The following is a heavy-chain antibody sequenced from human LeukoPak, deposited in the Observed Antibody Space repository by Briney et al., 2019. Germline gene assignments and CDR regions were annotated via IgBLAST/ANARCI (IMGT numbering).Heavy chain of an antibody. V-gene: IGHV1-2*06. CDR2: INPNSGGT. Sequence: ASVKVSCKASGYTFTGYYMHWVRQAPEQGLEWMGRINPNSGGTNYAQKFQGRVTMTRDTSISTAYMELSRLRSDDTAVYYCARDSYYYDSSGYSSWFDPWGQGTLVTVSS. D-gene: IGHD3-22*01. CDR1: GYTFTGYY. CDR3: ARDSYYYDSSGYSSWFDP. J-gene: IGHJ5*02.